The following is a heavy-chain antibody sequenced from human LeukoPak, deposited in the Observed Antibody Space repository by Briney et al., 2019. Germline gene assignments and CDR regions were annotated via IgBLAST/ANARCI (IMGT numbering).Heavy chain of an antibody. D-gene: IGHD3-22*01. J-gene: IGHJ6*03. CDR2: IYYSGST. CDR3: ARGPRVGYYDSSGYYHYYFYMDV. CDR1: GGSISSYY. V-gene: IGHV4-59*12. Sequence: SETLSLTCTVSGGSISSYYWSWIRQPPGKGLEWIGYIYYSGSTNYNPSLKSRVTISVDTSKNQSSLKLSSVTAADTAVYYCARGPRVGYYDSSGYYHYYFYMDVWGKGTTVTISS.